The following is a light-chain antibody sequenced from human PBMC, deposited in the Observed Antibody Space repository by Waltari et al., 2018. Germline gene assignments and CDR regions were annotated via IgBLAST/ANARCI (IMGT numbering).Light chain of an antibody. CDR1: RSNIAGNN. CDR3: ATWDDSLNGVV. CDR2: SID. Sequence: QSVLAQPHSVSGAPGQRVTISCSGSRSNIAGNNKHWYQKVPGVAPKLLIYSIDERPSGVPDRFSGSKSDTSASLAISGLQSEDEADYYCATWDDSLNGVVFGGGTKLTVL. J-gene: IGLJ3*02. V-gene: IGLV1-44*01.